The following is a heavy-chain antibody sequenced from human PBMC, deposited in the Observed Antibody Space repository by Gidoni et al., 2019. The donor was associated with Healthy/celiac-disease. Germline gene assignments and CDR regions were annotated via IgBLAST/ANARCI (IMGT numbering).Heavy chain of an antibody. J-gene: IGHJ3*02. V-gene: IGHV3-23*01. CDR3: AKDRLAAAAKGAFDI. CDR1: GFTFSSYA. Sequence: EVQLLESGGGLVQPGGSLRLSCAASGFTFSSYAMSWVRQAPGKGLEWVSAVCGSGGSTYYADSVKRRFTISIDNSKNTLYLQMNSLRAEDTAVYYCAKDRLAAAAKGAFDIWGKGTMVTVSS. CDR2: VCGSGGST. D-gene: IGHD6-13*01.